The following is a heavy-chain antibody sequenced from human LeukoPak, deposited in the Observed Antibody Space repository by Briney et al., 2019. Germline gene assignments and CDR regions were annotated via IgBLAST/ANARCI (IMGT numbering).Heavy chain of an antibody. CDR3: ARTYYYDSSGYYSYAFDI. D-gene: IGHD3-22*01. CDR2: INPNSGGT. V-gene: IGHV1-2*02. Sequence: ASVKVSCKASGYTFTGYYMHWVRQAPGQGLEWMGWINPNSGGTNYAQKFQGRVTMTRDTSISTAYMELSRLRSDDTAVYHCARTYYYDSSGYYSYAFDIWGQGTMVTVSS. J-gene: IGHJ3*02. CDR1: GYTFTGYY.